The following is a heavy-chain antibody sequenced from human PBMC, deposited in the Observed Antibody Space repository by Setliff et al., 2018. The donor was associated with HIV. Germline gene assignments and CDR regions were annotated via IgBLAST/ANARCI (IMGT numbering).Heavy chain of an antibody. V-gene: IGHV1-8*01. CDR3: ARAIRHSSGYHPPGY. J-gene: IGHJ4*02. CDR1: GYTFTSYD. Sequence: ASVKVSCKASGYTFTSYDINWVRQATGQGLEWMGWMNPNSGNTGYAQKFQGRVTMTRNTSISTAYMELSSLRSEDTAVYYCARAIRHSSGYHPPGYWGQGTLVTVSS. CDR2: MNPNSGNT. D-gene: IGHD3-22*01.